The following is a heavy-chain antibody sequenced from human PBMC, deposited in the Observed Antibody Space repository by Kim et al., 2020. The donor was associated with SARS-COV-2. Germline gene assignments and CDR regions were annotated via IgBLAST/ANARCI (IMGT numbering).Heavy chain of an antibody. Sequence: SVKVSCKASGGTFSSYAISWVRQAPGQGLEWMGGIIPIFGTANYAQKFQGRVTITADKSTSTAYMELSSLRSEDTAVYYCARGEVWFGERKRYFDLWGRGTLVTVSS. V-gene: IGHV1-69*06. CDR1: GGTFSSYA. J-gene: IGHJ2*01. D-gene: IGHD3-10*01. CDR2: IIPIFGTA. CDR3: ARGEVWFGERKRYFDL.